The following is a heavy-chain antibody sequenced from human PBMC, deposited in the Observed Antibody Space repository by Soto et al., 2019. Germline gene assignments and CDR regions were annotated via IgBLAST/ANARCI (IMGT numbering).Heavy chain of an antibody. CDR2: IKSDGSGT. D-gene: IGHD3-22*01. CDR3: ARGVGEYDDGNGYLGRH. V-gene: IGHV3-74*01. Sequence: EVQLVESGGGLVQPGGSLRLSCAASGFTFSSYWMHWVRQAPGKGLVWVSRIKSDGSGTYYADSVKGRFTISRDNAKNTRYLQMNSLRAEETAVYYCARGVGEYDDGNGYLGRHWGKGTLVTFSS. CDR1: GFTFSSYW. J-gene: IGHJ4*02.